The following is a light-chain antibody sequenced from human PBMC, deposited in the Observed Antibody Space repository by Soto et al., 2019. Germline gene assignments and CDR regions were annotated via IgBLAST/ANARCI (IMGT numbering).Light chain of an antibody. CDR3: QQYNRYSLT. CDR1: QSISSW. V-gene: IGKV1-5*01. J-gene: IGKJ1*01. Sequence: DIQMTQSPSTLSASVGDRVTITCRASQSISSWLAWYQQKPGKAPKLLIYDASSLESGVPSRFSGSGSGTEFTLTISSLQPDDFASYYCQQYNRYSLTFGQGPKMDIK. CDR2: DAS.